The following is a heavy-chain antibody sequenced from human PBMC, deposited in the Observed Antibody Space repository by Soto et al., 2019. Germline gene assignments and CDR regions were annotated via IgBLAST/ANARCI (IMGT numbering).Heavy chain of an antibody. V-gene: IGHV4-31*11. Sequence: QVQLQESCPRLVKPSQTLSLSCAVSGGSIISASYSWNWIRQSPGRGLEWIGHIYSSGSTYYNPSLKSRVSISVDTSNNQFSLKLTSVTAADTAVYFCAREDAARIERWCDAWGQGILVTVSS. CDR3: AREDAARIERWCDA. J-gene: IGHJ5*02. CDR1: GGSIISASYS. CDR2: IYSSGST. D-gene: IGHD6-6*01.